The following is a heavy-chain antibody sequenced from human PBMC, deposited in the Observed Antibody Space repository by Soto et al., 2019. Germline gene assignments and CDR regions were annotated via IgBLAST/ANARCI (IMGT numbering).Heavy chain of an antibody. Sequence: QVQLQESGPGLVKPSETLSLTCTVSGGSISSYYWSWIRQPPGKGLEWIGYIFYSGGTNYNPSLKSRVTISVDTSKNQFSLKLSSVTAADTAVYYCARLYGLDAFDFWGQGTMVTVSS. CDR3: ARLYGLDAFDF. CDR1: GGSISSYY. V-gene: IGHV4-59*08. D-gene: IGHD3-16*02. CDR2: IFYSGGT. J-gene: IGHJ3*01.